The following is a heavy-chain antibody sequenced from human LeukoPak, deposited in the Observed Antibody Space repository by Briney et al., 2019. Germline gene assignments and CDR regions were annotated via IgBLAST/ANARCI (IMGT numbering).Heavy chain of an antibody. J-gene: IGHJ5*02. Sequence: GASVKVSCKASGYSFTTFGITWVRQAPGQGLEWLGWISPYSGNTDYAQKLQGRVTMTTDTSTTTAYLELRSLRYDDTAIYYCAKDVNNWNPQSGWFGPWDQGTLVTVSS. CDR3: AKDVNNWNPQSGWFGP. V-gene: IGHV1-18*01. CDR2: ISPYSGNT. D-gene: IGHD1-1*01. CDR1: GYSFTTFG.